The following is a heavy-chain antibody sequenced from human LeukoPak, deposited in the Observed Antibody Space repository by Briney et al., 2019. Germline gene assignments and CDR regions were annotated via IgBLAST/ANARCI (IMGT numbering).Heavy chain of an antibody. CDR2: ITGSGTT. CDR1: GLMFSNYG. J-gene: IGHJ4*02. V-gene: IGHV3-23*01. CDR3: ARIALASSSPKAD. D-gene: IGHD6-6*01. Sequence: GGTLRLSCAASGLMFSNYGMNWVRLAPGKGLEWVSGITGSGTTYYADSVKGRFSISRDNSKSTLFLQMNSLRAEDTAVYYCARIALASSSPKADWGQGTLVTVSS.